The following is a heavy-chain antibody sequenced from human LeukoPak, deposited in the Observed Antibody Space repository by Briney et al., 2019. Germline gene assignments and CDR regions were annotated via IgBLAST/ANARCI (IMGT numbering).Heavy chain of an antibody. V-gene: IGHV3-53*01. Sequence: GGSLRLSCTASGFTVSSNYMTWVRQAPGKGLECVSVIHSGGATYYADSVKGRFTISRDNSKNTLYLQMNSLRAEDTAVYYCARVTYGSGTYGAFDYWGQGTLVTVSS. CDR3: ARVTYGSGTYGAFDY. J-gene: IGHJ4*02. CDR2: IHSGGAT. D-gene: IGHD3-10*01. CDR1: GFTVSSNY.